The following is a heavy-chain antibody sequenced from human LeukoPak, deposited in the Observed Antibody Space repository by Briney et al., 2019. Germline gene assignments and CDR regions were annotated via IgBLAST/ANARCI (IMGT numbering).Heavy chain of an antibody. Sequence: SQTLSLTCTVSGGSISSGDYYWSWIRQPPGKGLEWIGYIYYSGSTYYNPSLKSRVTISVDTSKNQFSLKLSSVTAADTAVYYCATKSPYWGSIDFAFDIWGQGTMVTVSS. J-gene: IGHJ3*02. D-gene: IGHD7-27*01. CDR1: GGSISSGDYY. CDR2: IYYSGST. V-gene: IGHV4-30-4*08. CDR3: ATKSPYWGSIDFAFDI.